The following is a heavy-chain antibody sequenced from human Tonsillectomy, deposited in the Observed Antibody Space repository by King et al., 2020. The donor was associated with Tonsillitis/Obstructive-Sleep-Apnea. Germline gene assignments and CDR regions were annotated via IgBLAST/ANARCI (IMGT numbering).Heavy chain of an antibody. D-gene: IGHD1/OR15-1a*01. CDR3: ARTGGTGGFDY. CDR1: GFTFSSYA. CDR2: ISYDGTNK. Sequence: VQLVESGGGVVQPGRSLRLSCAASGFTFSSYAMHWVRQAPGKRLEWVAVISYDGTNKYYADSVKGRFAISRDNSKNRLYLHMNGLGAEDTAVYYCARTGGTGGFDYWGQGTLVTVSS. V-gene: IGHV3-30*09. J-gene: IGHJ4*02.